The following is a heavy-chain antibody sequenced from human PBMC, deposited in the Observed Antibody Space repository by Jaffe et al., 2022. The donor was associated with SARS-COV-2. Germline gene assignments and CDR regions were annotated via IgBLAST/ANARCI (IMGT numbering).Heavy chain of an antibody. Sequence: QVQLQESGPGLVKPSQTLSLTCTVSGGSISSGSYYWSWIRQPAGKGLEWIGRIYTSGSTNYNPSLKSRVTISVDTSKNQFSLKLSSVTAADTAVYYCAREFGDYPYYFDYWGQGTLVTVSS. J-gene: IGHJ4*02. CDR1: GGSISSGSYY. CDR3: AREFGDYPYYFDY. D-gene: IGHD4-17*01. CDR2: IYTSGST. V-gene: IGHV4-61*02.